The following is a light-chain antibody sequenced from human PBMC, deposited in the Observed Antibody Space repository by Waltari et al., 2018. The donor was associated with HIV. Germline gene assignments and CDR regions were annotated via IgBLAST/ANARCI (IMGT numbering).Light chain of an antibody. V-gene: IGKV1-27*01. CDR2: KAS. J-gene: IGKJ1*01. CDR3: QNYNSAPLT. CDR1: QGLSIY. Sequence: DIQMTQSPSSLSASVGDRVTITCRASQGLSIYLAWYQQQPGKVPKLLIYKASTLHPGVPSRFSGSGSGTDFTLTISSLQPEDVSTYYCQNYNSAPLTFGPGTKVEIK.